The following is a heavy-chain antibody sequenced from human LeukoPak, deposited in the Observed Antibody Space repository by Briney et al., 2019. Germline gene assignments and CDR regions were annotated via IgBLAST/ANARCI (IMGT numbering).Heavy chain of an antibody. J-gene: IGHJ3*02. CDR3: ARGKDGYNFHAFDI. CDR1: GFTFDDYG. V-gene: IGHV3-20*04. Sequence: GGSLRLSCAASGFTFDDYGMSWVRQALGKWLEWVSGINWNGGSTGYADSVKGRFTISRDNAKNSLYLQMNSLRAEDTALYYCARGKDGYNFHAFDIWGQGTMVTVSS. CDR2: INWNGGST. D-gene: IGHD5-24*01.